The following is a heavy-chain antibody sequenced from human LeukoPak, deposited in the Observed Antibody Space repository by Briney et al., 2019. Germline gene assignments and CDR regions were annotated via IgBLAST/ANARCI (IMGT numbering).Heavy chain of an antibody. CDR3: AKDAQRGFDYSNSLEY. D-gene: IGHD4-11*01. Sequence: GRSLRLSCAVSGFTFSHYGMHWVRQAPGKGLEWVAVIWSDGTEKYYGDAVKGRFTISRDNSRNTVYLQMNSLRGEDTAVYYCAKDAQRGFDYSNSLEYWGQGTLVTVSS. CDR2: IWSDGTEK. J-gene: IGHJ4*02. V-gene: IGHV3-33*06. CDR1: GFTFSHYG.